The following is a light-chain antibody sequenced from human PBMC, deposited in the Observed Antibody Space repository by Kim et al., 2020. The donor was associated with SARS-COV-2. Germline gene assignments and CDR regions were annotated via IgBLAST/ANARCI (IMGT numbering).Light chain of an antibody. CDR1: SDDVGAHNL. CDR2: EVT. CDR3: CSYAGYGRGV. Sequence: QSVLTQPASVSGSPGQSLTVSCTGTSDDVGAHNLVSWYQQHPDKVPKVLIYEVTKRPSGVSDRFSGSRSGNTASLTISGLQAEDEADYYCCSYAGYGRGVFGTGTKVTVL. J-gene: IGLJ1*01. V-gene: IGLV2-23*02.